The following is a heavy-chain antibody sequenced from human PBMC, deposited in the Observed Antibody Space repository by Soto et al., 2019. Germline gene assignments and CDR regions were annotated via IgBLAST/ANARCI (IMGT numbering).Heavy chain of an antibody. CDR1: GYTFAAYY. J-gene: IGHJ4*03. D-gene: IGHD4-17*01. Sequence: GASVKVSCKTSGYTFAAYYIHWIRQAPGQGLEWMGWINPTSGGTVYAQNFQDRVTMTRDTSISTAYMELRRLNSDNTAVYYCARDPDYGDYWGYFFDSWGQGTTVTVSS. CDR3: ARDPDYGDYWGYFFDS. V-gene: IGHV1-2*02. CDR2: INPTSGGT.